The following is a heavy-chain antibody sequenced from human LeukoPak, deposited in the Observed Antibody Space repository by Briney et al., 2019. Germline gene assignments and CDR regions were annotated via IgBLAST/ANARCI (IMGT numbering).Heavy chain of an antibody. D-gene: IGHD6-25*01. J-gene: IGHJ4*02. V-gene: IGHV1-46*01. Sequence: ASVKVSCKAFGYTFTSNYMHWVRQAPGQGPEWMGVISPSGGSTTYAQKFQGRVTLTRDMSTSTDYLELSSLRSEDTAVYYCARGGGYSKAYYFDYWGQGTLVTVSS. CDR3: ARGGGYSKAYYFDY. CDR1: GYTFTSNY. CDR2: ISPSGGST.